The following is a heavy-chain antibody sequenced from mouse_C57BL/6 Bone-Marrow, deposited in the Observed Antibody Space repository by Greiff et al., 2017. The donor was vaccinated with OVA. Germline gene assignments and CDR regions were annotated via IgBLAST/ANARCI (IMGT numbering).Heavy chain of an antibody. CDR3: ARRGGRRFAY. V-gene: IGHV8-8*01. CDR2: IWWDADT. Sequence: QVTLKVSGPGILQPSQTLSLTCSFSGFSLSTFGMGVGWIRQPSGKGLEWLVHIWWDADTYSNPALERRHTISKVTSKNQVFLKIANVDTADTATYYCARRGGRRFAYWGQGTLVTVSA. J-gene: IGHJ3*01. CDR1: GFSLSTFGMG. D-gene: IGHD3-3*01.